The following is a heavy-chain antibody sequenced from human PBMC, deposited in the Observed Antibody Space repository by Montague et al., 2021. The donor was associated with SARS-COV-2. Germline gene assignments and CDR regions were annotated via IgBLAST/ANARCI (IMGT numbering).Heavy chain of an antibody. CDR2: ISSSGSAI. CDR3: ARDRRTVGATMDYYYFYGMDV. J-gene: IGHJ6*02. D-gene: IGHD1-26*01. CDR1: GFTFSLYE. Sequence: SLRLSCAAPGFTFSLYEMNWVRQAPGKGLEWVSFISSSGSAIYSXDSXKGRFTISRDNAKNSLYLQMNSLRAEDTAVYYCARDRRTVGATMDYYYFYGMDVWGQGTTVTVSS. V-gene: IGHV3-48*03.